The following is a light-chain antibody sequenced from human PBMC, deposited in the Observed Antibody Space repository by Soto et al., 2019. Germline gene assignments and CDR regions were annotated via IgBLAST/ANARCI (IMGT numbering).Light chain of an antibody. Sequence: QSVLTQPPSVSGAPGQRVTISCTGSSSNIGAGYDVHWYQQLPGTAPKLLIYGNSNRPSGVPDRFSGSKSGTSASLAITGLQAEDEADYYCSSYAGTNTDVIFGGGTKVTVL. V-gene: IGLV1-40*01. CDR1: SSNIGAGYD. CDR3: SSYAGTNTDVI. J-gene: IGLJ2*01. CDR2: GNS.